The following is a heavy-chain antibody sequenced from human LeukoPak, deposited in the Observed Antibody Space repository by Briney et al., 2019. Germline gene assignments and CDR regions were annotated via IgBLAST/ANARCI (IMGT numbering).Heavy chain of an antibody. Sequence: PGGSLRLSCAVSGFAFSSYNLNWVRRAPGKGMELVSSISSSGSSIFYADSVKGRFTISRDNAQNSLYLQMNSLRVEDTAVYYCARGIAAAGWYYFDYWGQGALVTVSS. V-gene: IGHV3-21*01. CDR3: ARGIAAAGWYYFDY. CDR2: ISSSGSSI. CDR1: GFAFSSYN. D-gene: IGHD6-13*01. J-gene: IGHJ4*02.